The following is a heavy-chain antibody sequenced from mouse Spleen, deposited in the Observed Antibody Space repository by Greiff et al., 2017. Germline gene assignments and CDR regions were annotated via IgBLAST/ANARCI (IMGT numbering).Heavy chain of an antibody. D-gene: IGHD4-1*01. J-gene: IGHJ1*03. CDR2: IWSGGST. CDR1: GFSLTSYG. Sequence: VQRVESGPGLVQPSQSLSITCTVSGFSLTSYGVHWVRQSPGKGLEWLGVIWSGGSTDYNAAFISRLSISKDNSKSQVFFKMNSLQADDTAIYYCARMKLGLWYFDVWGTGTTVTVSS. V-gene: IGHV2-2*01. CDR3: ARMKLGLWYFDV.